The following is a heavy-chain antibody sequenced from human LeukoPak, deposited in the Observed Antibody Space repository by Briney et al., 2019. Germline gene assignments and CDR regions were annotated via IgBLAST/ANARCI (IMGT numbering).Heavy chain of an antibody. V-gene: IGHV3-74*01. J-gene: IGHJ3*02. D-gene: IGHD6-6*01. CDR3: ASLFLCYGCSSSSASVNI. CDR2: INSDGRRT. Sequence: PGGSLRLSCAVSGFTFSSYWMHWVRQAPGKGLVWVSRINSDGRRTTYAESVKGRFTISRDNAKNTLYLQMNSLRAEDTAVYYCASLFLCYGCSSSSASVNIWDQGTMVTVSS. CDR1: GFTFSSYW.